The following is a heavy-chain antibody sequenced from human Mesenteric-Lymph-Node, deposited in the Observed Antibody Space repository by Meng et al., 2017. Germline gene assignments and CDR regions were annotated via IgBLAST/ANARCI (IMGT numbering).Heavy chain of an antibody. J-gene: IGHJ4*02. D-gene: IGHD6-19*01. CDR1: GLRLSGST. CDR2: IRSKTNAYAT. CDR3: ITQQWLVLGFDY. Sequence: GESLKISCAASGLRLSGSTLHWVRQSSGKGLEWVGRIRSKTNAYATAYAASVKGRFTISRDDSENTAYLQMDSLRTEDTAVYYCITQQWLVLGFDYWGQGTLVTVSS. V-gene: IGHV3-73*01.